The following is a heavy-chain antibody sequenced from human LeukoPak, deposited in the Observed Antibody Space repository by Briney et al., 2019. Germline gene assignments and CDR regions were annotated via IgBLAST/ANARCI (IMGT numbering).Heavy chain of an antibody. CDR2: MNPNNGNT. CDR1: GFTFTSYD. J-gene: IGHJ4*02. D-gene: IGHD2-15*01. CDR3: ATGQIDCSGGSCYSSTDY. Sequence: ASVKVSCKASGFTFTSYDINWVRQASGQGLEWMGWMNPNNGNTGYAQKFQGRVTMTEDTSTDTAYMELSSLRSEDTAVYYCATGQIDCSGGSCYSSTDYWGQGTLVTVSS. V-gene: IGHV1-8*01.